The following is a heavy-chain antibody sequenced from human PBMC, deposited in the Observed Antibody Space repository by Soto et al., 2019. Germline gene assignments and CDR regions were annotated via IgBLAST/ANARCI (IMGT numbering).Heavy chain of an antibody. D-gene: IGHD2-21*02. CDR3: AKGSVACGGDCYWHFQH. V-gene: IGHV3-30*18. J-gene: IGHJ1*01. CDR2: ISYDGSNK. Sequence: GGSLRLSCAASGFTFSSYGMHWVRQAPGKGLEWVAVISYDGSNKYYADSVKGRFTISRDNSKNTLYLQMNSLRAEDTAVYYCAKGSVACGGDCYWHFQHWGQGTLVTVSS. CDR1: GFTFSSYG.